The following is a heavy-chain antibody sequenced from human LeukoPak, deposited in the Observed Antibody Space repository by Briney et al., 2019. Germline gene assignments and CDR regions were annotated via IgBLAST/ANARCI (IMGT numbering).Heavy chain of an antibody. D-gene: IGHD3-3*01. CDR1: GGSISSYY. CDR3: ARNRRVITIFGVVTHDAFDI. Sequence: PSETLSLTCTVSGGSISSYYWSWIRQPAGKGLEWIGRIYTSGSTNYNPSLKSRVTMSVDTSKNQFSLKLSSVTAADTAVYYCARNRRVITIFGVVTHDAFDIWGQGTMVTVSS. J-gene: IGHJ3*02. V-gene: IGHV4-4*07. CDR2: IYTSGST.